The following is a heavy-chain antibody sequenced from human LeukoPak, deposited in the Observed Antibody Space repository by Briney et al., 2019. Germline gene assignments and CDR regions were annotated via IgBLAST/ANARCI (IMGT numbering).Heavy chain of an antibody. V-gene: IGHV3-64*01. D-gene: IGHD2-8*01. CDR1: GFTFSSYA. Sequence: GGSLRLSCAGSGFTFSSYAMHWVRQAPGKGLEYVSGISSNGGSTYHANSVKGRFSISRDNSKNTLYLQMGSLRPEDMAVYYCAREYCTNGVCYKRFDYWGQGTLVTVSS. J-gene: IGHJ4*02. CDR3: AREYCTNGVCYKRFDY. CDR2: ISSNGGST.